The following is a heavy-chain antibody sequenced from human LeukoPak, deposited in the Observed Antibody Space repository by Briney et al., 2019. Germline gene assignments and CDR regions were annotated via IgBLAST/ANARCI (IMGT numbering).Heavy chain of an antibody. V-gene: IGHV3-30*04. Sequence: QSGGSLRLSCAASGFTFSSYVMHWVRQAPGKGLEGVAFISYEGSNKYYADSVKGRFTISRDNSKNTLYLQMNSLRAEDTAVYYCARGGDSSGYTYYFDYWGQGTLVTVSS. D-gene: IGHD3-22*01. CDR3: ARGGDSSGYTYYFDY. CDR1: GFTFSSYV. J-gene: IGHJ4*02. CDR2: ISYEGSNK.